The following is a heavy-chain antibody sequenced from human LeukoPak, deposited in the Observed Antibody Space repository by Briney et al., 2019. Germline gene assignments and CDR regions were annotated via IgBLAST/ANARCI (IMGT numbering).Heavy chain of an antibody. Sequence: ASVKVSCKASGYTFTSYGISWVRQAPGQGLEWMGWISAYNGNTNYAQKLQGRVTMTTDTSTSTAYMELRSLRSDDTAVYYCARDMGAIAVAGRDDAFDIWGQGTMVTVSS. CDR2: ISAYNGNT. CDR3: ARDMGAIAVAGRDDAFDI. CDR1: GYTFTSYG. V-gene: IGHV1-18*01. J-gene: IGHJ3*02. D-gene: IGHD6-19*01.